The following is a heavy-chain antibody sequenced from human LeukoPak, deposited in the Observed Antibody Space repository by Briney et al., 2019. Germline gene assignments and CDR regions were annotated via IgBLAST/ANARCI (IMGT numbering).Heavy chain of an antibody. J-gene: IGHJ4*02. V-gene: IGHV3-21*01. CDR2: ISSSSSYI. D-gene: IGHD3-16*01. CDR1: GSTFSSYS. Sequence: PGGSLRLSCAAPGSTFSSYSMNWVRQAPGKGLEWVSSISSSSSYIYYADSVKGRFTISRDNAKNSLYLQMNSLRAEDTAVYYCVRDYVWGSYFDYWGQGTLVTVSS. CDR3: VRDYVWGSYFDY.